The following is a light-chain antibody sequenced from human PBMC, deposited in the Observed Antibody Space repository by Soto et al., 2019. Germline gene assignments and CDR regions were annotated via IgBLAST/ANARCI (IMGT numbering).Light chain of an antibody. CDR1: QSVLYSSNNKNF. CDR2: WAS. J-gene: IGKJ1*01. CDR3: QQYDSTPRT. Sequence: DIVMTQSPDSLAVSLGERATINCRSSQSVLYSSNNKNFLAWYQQKPGRPPKLLIYWASTRESGVPDRFSGSASGTDVTLSMSGLQAEDVAVYYCQQYDSTPRTLGQGTQVEIK. V-gene: IGKV4-1*01.